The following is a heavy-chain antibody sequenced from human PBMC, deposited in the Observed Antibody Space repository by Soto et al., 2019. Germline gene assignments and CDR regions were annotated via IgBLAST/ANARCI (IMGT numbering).Heavy chain of an antibody. V-gene: IGHV4-34*01. Sequence: QVQLQQWGAGLLKPSETLSLTCAVYGGSFSGYSWTWIRQPPGPGLEWIGEINHSGSTNYNPSLKSRVTISVDTSKNQFSVKLTSVTAAATAVYFCARDKITGLFDYWGQGTLVTVSS. CDR3: ARDKITGLFDY. J-gene: IGHJ4*02. D-gene: IGHD2-8*02. CDR2: INHSGST. CDR1: GGSFSGYS.